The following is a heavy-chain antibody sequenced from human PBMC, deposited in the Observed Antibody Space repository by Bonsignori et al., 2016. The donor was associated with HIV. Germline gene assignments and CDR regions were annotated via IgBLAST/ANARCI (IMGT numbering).Heavy chain of an antibody. Sequence: QVQLVQSGAEVGKPGASVKVSCEASGYAFTDFYIHWVRQAPGQGLEWMGWVNPDTGDTKFARRFQGRVSMTTDASVGTAFMELSWLTSDDTAVYYCATYSDSGYSAPPFDYWGQGTLVTVS. CDR2: VNPDTGDT. V-gene: IGHV1-2*02. D-gene: IGHD3-22*01. J-gene: IGHJ4*02. CDR1: GYAFTDFY. CDR3: ATYSDSGYSAPPFDY.